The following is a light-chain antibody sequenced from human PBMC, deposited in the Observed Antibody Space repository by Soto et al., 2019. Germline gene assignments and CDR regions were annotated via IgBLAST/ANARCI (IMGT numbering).Light chain of an antibody. Sequence: QSVLTQPPSVSAAPGQRVTISCSGSSSNIGNKYVSWYQHLPGTAPKLLIYENNKRPSGIPDRFSGSKSGTSATLGITGLQTGHEADYYCGTWDSSLSAGVLGSGTKLTVL. J-gene: IGLJ1*01. V-gene: IGLV1-51*02. CDR2: ENN. CDR3: GTWDSSLSAGV. CDR1: SSNIGNKY.